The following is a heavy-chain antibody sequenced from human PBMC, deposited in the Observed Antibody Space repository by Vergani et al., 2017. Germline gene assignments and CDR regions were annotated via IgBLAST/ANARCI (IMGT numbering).Heavy chain of an antibody. V-gene: IGHV4-59*02. Sequence: QVHLQESGPGLVRPSETLSLTCTVSGGSVTTFYWGWVRQPPGKGLEWIGYNYYGGSATYSSSLKSRVTISIDSSKDQFSLKMTSVTAADTAVYYCARVALGVTIDVWGHGTLVAVSS. CDR3: ARVALGVTIDV. J-gene: IGHJ4*01. CDR1: GGSVTTFY. D-gene: IGHD2-21*02. CDR2: NYYGGSA.